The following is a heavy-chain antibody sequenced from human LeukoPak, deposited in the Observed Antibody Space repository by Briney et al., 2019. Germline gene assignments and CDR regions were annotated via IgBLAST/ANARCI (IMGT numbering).Heavy chain of an antibody. D-gene: IGHD6-13*01. CDR2: ISYDGSDK. CDR3: AKNRGGVAAASDY. V-gene: IGHV3-30*18. Sequence: GGSLRLSCAASGFTFSSYGMHWVRQAPGKGLEWVAVISYDGSDKYYADSVKGRFTISRDNSGNTLFLQMDGLRPDDTATYYCAKNRGGVAAASDYWGQGTVVTVSS. J-gene: IGHJ4*02. CDR1: GFTFSSYG.